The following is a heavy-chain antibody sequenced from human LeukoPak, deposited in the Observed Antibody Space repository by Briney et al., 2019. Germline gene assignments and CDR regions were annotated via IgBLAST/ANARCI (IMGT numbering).Heavy chain of an antibody. CDR2: ISSSGRYI. CDR1: GFTFRSYR. D-gene: IGHD4-11*01. V-gene: IGHV3-21*01. Sequence: GGSWRLPWAASGFTFRSYRMTWVGRAPGKGREWVSSISSSGRYIYYADSVRGRFPIPRDNPKNPVYLQMKTLRAEDTAVYSCARDQRVTYLFADWGEGTLVTVSS. CDR3: ARDQRVTYLFAD. J-gene: IGHJ4*02.